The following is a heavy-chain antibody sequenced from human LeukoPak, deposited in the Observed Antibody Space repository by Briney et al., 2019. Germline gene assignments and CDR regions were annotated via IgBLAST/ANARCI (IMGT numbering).Heavy chain of an antibody. CDR2: SYYSGST. J-gene: IGHJ4*02. Sequence: SETLAFTCTVSGGSISSGDYHWSWIRQPPGQGLVWMGYSYYSGSTYYNPSLKSRVTISVDTSKNQFSLKLSSVTAADTAVYYCARVSPYYGTGGDYWGQGTLVTVSS. V-gene: IGHV4-30-4*08. CDR1: GGSISSGDYH. CDR3: ARVSPYYGTGGDY. D-gene: IGHD3-10*01.